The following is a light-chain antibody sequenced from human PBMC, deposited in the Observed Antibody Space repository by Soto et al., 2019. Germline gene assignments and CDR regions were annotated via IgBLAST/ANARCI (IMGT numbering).Light chain of an antibody. CDR1: SSNIGAGYD. CDR3: QSYDSSXXXXX. V-gene: IGLV1-40*01. J-gene: IGLJ7*01. CDR2: GNS. Sequence: QSVLTQPPSVSGAPGQRVTISCTGSSSNIGAGYDVHWYQQLPGTAPKLLIYGNSNRPSGVPDRFSGSKSGTSASLAITGLQAEDEADYYCQSYDSSXXXXXXXGXXQXTVL.